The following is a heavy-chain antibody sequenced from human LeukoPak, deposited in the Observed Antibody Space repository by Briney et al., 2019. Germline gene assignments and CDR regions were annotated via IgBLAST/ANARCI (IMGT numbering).Heavy chain of an antibody. CDR3: ASDRVFYGLDV. V-gene: IGHV3-74*01. CDR2: IKGDGSET. CDR1: GFTFSSYW. Sequence: QPGGSLRLSCAASGFTFSSYWMHWVRQAPGKGLMWVSRIKGDGSETSYADSVKGRFTISRDNARNTLYLQMNSLRPEDTAIYYCASDRVFYGLDVWGQGTTVTVSS. J-gene: IGHJ6*02.